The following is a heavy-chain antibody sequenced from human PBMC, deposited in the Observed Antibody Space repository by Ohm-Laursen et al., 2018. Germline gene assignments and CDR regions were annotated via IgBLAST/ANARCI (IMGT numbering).Heavy chain of an antibody. CDR2: ISSRGSTT. CDR1: GFTFSDYY. V-gene: IGHV3-11*01. Sequence: SLRLSCAASGFTFSDYYMIWIRQAPGKGLEWVSYISSRGSTTYYADSVKGRFTISRDNAKNSLNLQMSSLRAEDTAVYYCARGMNGYSQDFDYWGQGTLVTVSS. CDR3: ARGMNGYSQDFDY. J-gene: IGHJ4*02. D-gene: IGHD5-24*01.